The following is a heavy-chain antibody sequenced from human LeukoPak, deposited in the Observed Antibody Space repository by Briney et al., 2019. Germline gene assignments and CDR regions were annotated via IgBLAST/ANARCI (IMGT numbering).Heavy chain of an antibody. CDR1: GFTFSSYG. J-gene: IGHJ3*02. CDR3: AREKGKGATVTPDAFDI. Sequence: PGGSLRLSCAASGFTFSSYGMRWARQAPGKGLEWVAVISYDGSNKYYADSVKGRFTISRDNSKNTLYLQMNSLRAEDTAVYYCAREKGKGATVTPDAFDIWGQGTMVTVSS. D-gene: IGHD4-17*01. V-gene: IGHV3-30*03. CDR2: ISYDGSNK.